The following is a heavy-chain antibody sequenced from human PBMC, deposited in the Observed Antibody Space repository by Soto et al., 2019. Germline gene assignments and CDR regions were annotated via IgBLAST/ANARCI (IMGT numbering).Heavy chain of an antibody. J-gene: IGHJ6*03. V-gene: IGHV6-1*01. D-gene: IGHD1-7*01. CDR1: ADSVSSGNAA. Sequence: PSETLSLICPISADSVSSGNAACNWIRQSTSRGLEWLGRTYYRSKWYNDYAVSVKSRITINPDTSKNQFSLQLNSVTPEDTAVYFCARAAELELPPDYYFMDVWGKGTKVTVSS. CDR2: TYYRSKWYN. CDR3: ARAAELELPPDYYFMDV.